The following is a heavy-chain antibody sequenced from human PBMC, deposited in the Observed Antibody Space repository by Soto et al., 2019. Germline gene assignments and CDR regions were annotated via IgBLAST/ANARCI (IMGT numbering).Heavy chain of an antibody. J-gene: IGHJ5*02. CDR2: IFYSGST. V-gene: IGHV4-61*01. CDR3: ARASLGGAFDP. Sequence: SETLSLTCSVSGGSFSPYTYYWGWIRQPPGKGLEWIGYIFYSGSTNYNPSLKSRVTISVDTSKNQFSLKLRSVTAADTAVYYCARASLGGAFDPWGQGTLVTVSS. D-gene: IGHD3-16*01. CDR1: GGSFSPYTYY.